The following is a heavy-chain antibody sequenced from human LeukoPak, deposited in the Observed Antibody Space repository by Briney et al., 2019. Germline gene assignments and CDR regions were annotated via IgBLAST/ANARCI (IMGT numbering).Heavy chain of an antibody. CDR1: GFTFSSYW. J-gene: IGHJ6*02. CDR3: ARDFYCGGGICSFGLDV. V-gene: IGHV3-7*01. Sequence: GGSLRLSCAASGFTFSSYWMSWVRQAPGKGLEWVANIKQDGSEKYYVDSVKGRFTISRDNAKNSLYLQMNSLRAEDTAMYYCARDFYCGGGICSFGLDVWGQGTTVTVSS. D-gene: IGHD2-15*01. CDR2: IKQDGSEK.